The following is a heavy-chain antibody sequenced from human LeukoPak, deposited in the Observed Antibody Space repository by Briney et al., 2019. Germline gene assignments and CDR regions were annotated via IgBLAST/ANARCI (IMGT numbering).Heavy chain of an antibody. Sequence: GESLSLSCAVSGVTFSSYGMHWVRQAPGKGLEWVAVICYDGSNKYYPDSVKGRFTISRDNSQNTLYLQMNSLRAEDTAVYYCAKAYCSSTSCHALYYFDYWGQGTLVTVSS. V-gene: IGHV3-33*06. CDR2: ICYDGSNK. CDR3: AKAYCSSTSCHALYYFDY. D-gene: IGHD2-2*01. CDR1: GVTFSSYG. J-gene: IGHJ4*02.